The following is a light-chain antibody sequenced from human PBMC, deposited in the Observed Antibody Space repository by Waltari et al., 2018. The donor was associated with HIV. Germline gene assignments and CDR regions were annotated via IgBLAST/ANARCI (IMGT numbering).Light chain of an antibody. Sequence: QSVLTQPPSASGTPGQRVTISCSGGSFNIGSNYVYWYQQFPGTAPRLLIYRNTLRPSGVPFRVSGSESATSASLAISGLRSEDEADYFCAAWDDSVSGRVFGGGTKLTVL. J-gene: IGLJ3*02. CDR2: RNT. CDR3: AAWDDSVSGRV. CDR1: SFNIGSNY. V-gene: IGLV1-47*01.